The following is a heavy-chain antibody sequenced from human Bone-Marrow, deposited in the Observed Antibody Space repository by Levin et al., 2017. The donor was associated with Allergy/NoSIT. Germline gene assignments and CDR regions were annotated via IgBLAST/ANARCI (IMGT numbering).Heavy chain of an antibody. D-gene: IGHD5-18*01. CDR1: GYSFGTYG. V-gene: IGHV1-18*01. CDR2: ISASNGNT. Sequence: GASVKVSCKASGYSFGTYGISWVRQAPGQGLEWIGWISASNGNTNYAQKFQGRITMTTDTSTNTAYMELRSLRSDDTAVFYCARDTALGKDAFDFWGQGTMVVVSS. CDR3: ARDTALGKDAFDF. J-gene: IGHJ3*01.